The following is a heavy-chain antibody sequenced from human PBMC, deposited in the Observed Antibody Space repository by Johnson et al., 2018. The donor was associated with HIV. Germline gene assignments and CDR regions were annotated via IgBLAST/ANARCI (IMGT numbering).Heavy chain of an antibody. D-gene: IGHD4-23*01. V-gene: IGHV3-30-3*01. CDR1: GFTFSSYA. CDR2: ISYDGSNK. J-gene: IGHJ3*02. Sequence: QVQLVESGGGLVRPGGSLRLSCAASGFTFSSYAMHWVRQAPGKGLAWVAVISYDGSNKYYADSVKGRFTISRDNSKNTLYLQMNSLRAEDTAVYYCAKDRGYGGNLDAFDIWGQGTMVTVSS. CDR3: AKDRGYGGNLDAFDI.